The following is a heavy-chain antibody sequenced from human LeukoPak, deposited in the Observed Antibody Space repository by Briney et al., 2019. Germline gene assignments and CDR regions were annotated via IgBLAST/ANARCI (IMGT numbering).Heavy chain of an antibody. CDR1: GYTLTELS. Sequence: VASVKVSCKVSGYTLTELSMHWVRQAPGKGLEWMGGFDPEDGETIYAQKFQGRVTMTGDTSTDTAYMELSSLRSEDTAVYYCATDLRWGQGTLVTVSS. CDR2: FDPEDGET. J-gene: IGHJ4*02. CDR3: ATDLR. V-gene: IGHV1-24*01.